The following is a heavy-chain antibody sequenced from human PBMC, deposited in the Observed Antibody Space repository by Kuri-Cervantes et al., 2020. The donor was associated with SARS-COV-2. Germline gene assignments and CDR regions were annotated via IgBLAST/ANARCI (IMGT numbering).Heavy chain of an antibody. J-gene: IGHJ4*02. CDR1: GYSISSGYY. D-gene: IGHD6-6*01. CDR2: IYYSGST. Sequence: SETLSLTCTVSGYSISSGYYWSWIRQPPGKGLEWIGYIYYSGSTNYNPSLKSRVTISVDTSKNQFSLKLSSVTAADTAVYYCARGDGAYSSSSPFDYWGQGTLVTVSS. V-gene: IGHV4-61*01. CDR3: ARGDGAYSSSSPFDY.